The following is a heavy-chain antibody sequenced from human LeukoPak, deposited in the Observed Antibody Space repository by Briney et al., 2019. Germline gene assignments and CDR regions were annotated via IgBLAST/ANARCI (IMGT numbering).Heavy chain of an antibody. D-gene: IGHD5-12*01. CDR1: GFTFSSYG. Sequence: PGGSLRLSCAASGFTFSSYGMHWVRQAPGKGLEWVALISYDGSNKYYADSVKGRFTISRDNSKNTLYLQMNSLRAEDTAVYYCARGGIVATLFDYWGQGTLVTVSS. CDR3: ARGGIVATLFDY. J-gene: IGHJ4*02. CDR2: ISYDGSNK. V-gene: IGHV3-30*03.